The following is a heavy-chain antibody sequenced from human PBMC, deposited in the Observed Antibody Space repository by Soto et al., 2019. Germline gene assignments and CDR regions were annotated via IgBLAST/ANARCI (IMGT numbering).Heavy chain of an antibody. V-gene: IGHV3-66*01. CDR3: ARGAWSYDYYYYMDV. CDR1: GFTVSGNY. Sequence: EVQLVESGGGLVQPGGSLRLSCAASGFTVSGNYMSWVRQAPGKGLEWVSVIYSGGSTYYADSVKGRFTISRDNSKNTLYLQMNSLRAEDTAVYYCARGAWSYDYYYYMDVWGKGTTVTVSS. CDR2: IYSGGST. J-gene: IGHJ6*03. D-gene: IGHD1-26*01.